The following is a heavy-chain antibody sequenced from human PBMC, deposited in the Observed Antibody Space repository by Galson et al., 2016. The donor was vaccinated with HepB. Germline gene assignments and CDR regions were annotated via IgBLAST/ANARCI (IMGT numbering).Heavy chain of an antibody. CDR1: GGSISSGTLS. J-gene: IGHJ4*02. Sequence: TLSLTCVVSGGSISSGTLSWSWVRQPPGKGLQWLGYIYHSGLSSYNPSLKGRVTISVDRSKNQFSLSLNSMTAADTAGYYCSRVSSDFVWGSYTPPYYFDFGGQGTLVTVSP. CDR2: IYHSGLS. V-gene: IGHV4-30-2*01. CDR3: SRVSSDFVWGSYTPPYYFDF. D-gene: IGHD3-16*01.